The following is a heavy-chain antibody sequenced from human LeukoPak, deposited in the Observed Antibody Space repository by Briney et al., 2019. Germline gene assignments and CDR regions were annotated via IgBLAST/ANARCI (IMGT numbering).Heavy chain of an antibody. CDR3: ARIQLWFNDKPDY. V-gene: IGHV1-2*06. CDR2: INPNSGGT. Sequence: ASVKVSCKASGYTFTGYYMHWLRQAPGQGLGWMGRINPNSGGTNYAQKFQGRVTMTRDTSISTAYMELSRLRSDDTAVYYCARIQLWFNDKPDYWGQGTLVTVSS. CDR1: GYTFTGYY. J-gene: IGHJ4*02. D-gene: IGHD5-18*01.